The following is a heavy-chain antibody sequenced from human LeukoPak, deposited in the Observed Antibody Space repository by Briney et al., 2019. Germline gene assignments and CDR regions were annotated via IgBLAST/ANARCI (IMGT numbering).Heavy chain of an antibody. J-gene: IGHJ3*02. CDR2: ISYDGSNK. CDR1: GFTFSSYG. CDR3: AKDLDYDSSGYYDAFDI. Sequence: GGSLRLSCAASGFTFSSYGMHWVRQAPGKGLEWVAVISYDGSNKYYADSVKGRFTISRDNSKNTLYLQMNSLRAEDTAVYYCAKDLDYDSSGYYDAFDIWGQGTMVTVSS. D-gene: IGHD3-22*01. V-gene: IGHV3-30*18.